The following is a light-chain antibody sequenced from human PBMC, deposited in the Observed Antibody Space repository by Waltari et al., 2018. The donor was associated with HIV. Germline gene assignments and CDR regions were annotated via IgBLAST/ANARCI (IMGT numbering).Light chain of an antibody. J-gene: IGKJ1*01. V-gene: IGKV1-5*03. CDR3: MQYGSYFRT. CDR2: RTS. Sequence: DIQMTQSPSTLSASVGDRVTITCRASQVIADWLAWYQQKPGKAPKLLIYRTSTRQTGVPPRFRGGGSGTDFTLIISGLQPDDFAAYYCMQYGSYFRTFGQGTRVDVK. CDR1: QVIADW.